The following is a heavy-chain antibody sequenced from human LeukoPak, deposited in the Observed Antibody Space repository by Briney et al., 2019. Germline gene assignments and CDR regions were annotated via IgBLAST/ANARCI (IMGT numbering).Heavy chain of an antibody. CDR3: AREPISSGSYYPRSDY. J-gene: IGHJ4*02. Sequence: ASVKVSCKASGYTFTSYYMHWVRQAPGQGLEWMAWINTYNGNTKYAQRLQDRVTVTTDTSTNTAYMELRSLTSDDTAVYYCAREPISSGSYYPRSDYWGQGTLVTVSS. V-gene: IGHV1-18*04. CDR2: INTYNGNT. D-gene: IGHD3-10*01. CDR1: GYTFTSYY.